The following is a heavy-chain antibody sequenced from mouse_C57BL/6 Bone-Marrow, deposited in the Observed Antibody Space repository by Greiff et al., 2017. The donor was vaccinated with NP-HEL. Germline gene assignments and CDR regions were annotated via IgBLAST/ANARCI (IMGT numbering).Heavy chain of an antibody. J-gene: IGHJ3*01. D-gene: IGHD2-2*01. CDR2: IDPSDSYT. CDR1: GYTFTSYW. CDR3: ERVSTRVKAFAY. Sequence: QVQLQQPGAELVRPGTSVKLSCKASGYTFTSYWMHWVKQRPGQGLEWIGVIDPSDSYTNYNQKFKGKATLTVDTSFSTAYMQLSSLTSEDSAGDCGERVSTRVKAFAYWGQGTLVTVSA. V-gene: IGHV1-59*01.